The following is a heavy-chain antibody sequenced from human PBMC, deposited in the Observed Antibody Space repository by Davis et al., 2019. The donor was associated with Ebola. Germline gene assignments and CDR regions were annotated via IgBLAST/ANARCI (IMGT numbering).Heavy chain of an antibody. V-gene: IGHV4-34*01. Sequence: PSETLSLTCAVYGGSFSGQYWSWIRQPPGKGLEWIGETRHSGVAKYNPSLKGRVTMSVDTSKNQFSLKLRSVTAADTAVYYCARDPGVLVWFGEQNGVDVWGQGTTVTVSS. CDR2: TRHSGVA. CDR3: ARDPGVLVWFGEQNGVDV. J-gene: IGHJ6*02. D-gene: IGHD3-10*01. CDR1: GGSFSGQY.